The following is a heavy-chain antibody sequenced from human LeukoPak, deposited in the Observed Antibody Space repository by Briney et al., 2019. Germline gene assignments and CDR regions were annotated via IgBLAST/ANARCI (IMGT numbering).Heavy chain of an antibody. CDR3: ARGHYDFWSGLNWFDP. CDR1: GYTFTSYD. Sequence: ASVKVSCKASGYTFTSYDINWVRQATGQGLEWMGWMNPNSGNTGYAQKFQGRVTMTRNTSISTAYMELSSLRSEDTAVYCCARGHYDFWSGLNWFDPWGQGTLVTVSS. V-gene: IGHV1-8*01. CDR2: MNPNSGNT. D-gene: IGHD3-3*01. J-gene: IGHJ5*02.